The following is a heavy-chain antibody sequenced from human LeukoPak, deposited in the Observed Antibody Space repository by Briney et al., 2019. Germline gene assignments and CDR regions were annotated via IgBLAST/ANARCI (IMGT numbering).Heavy chain of an antibody. J-gene: IGHJ6*03. CDR1: GYTFTGYY. V-gene: IGHV1-2*02. D-gene: IGHD6-13*01. CDR3: ARDGKEQPSYYYYYMDV. Sequence: GASVKVSCKASGYTFTGYYMHWVRQAPGRGLEWMGWINPNSGGTNYAQKFQGRVTMTRDTSISTAYMELSRLRSDDTAVYYCARDGKEQPSYYYYYMDVWGKGTTVTVSS. CDR2: INPNSGGT.